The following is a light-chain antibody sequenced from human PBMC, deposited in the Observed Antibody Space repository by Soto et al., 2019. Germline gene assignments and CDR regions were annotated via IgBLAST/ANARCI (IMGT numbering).Light chain of an antibody. CDR2: EVT. CDR1: SGDL. J-gene: IGLJ1*01. V-gene: IGLV2-23*02. CDR3: CSFAGDYSYV. Sequence: QSVLTQPASVAGSPGQSITISCTATSGDLVSWYQHHPGKAPKLIIYEVTKRPSGVSNRSSGSKSGNTASLTISGLQAEDEADYYCCSFAGDYSYVFGTGTKV.